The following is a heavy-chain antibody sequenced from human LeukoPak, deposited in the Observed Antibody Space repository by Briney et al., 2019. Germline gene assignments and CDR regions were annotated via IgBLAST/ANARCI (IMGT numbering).Heavy chain of an antibody. Sequence: SSETLSLTCAVSGVSISSGGYSWSWIRQPPGKGLEWIGYIYHSGSTYYNPSLKSRVTISVDRSKNQFSLKLSSVTAADTAVYYCARGITMVRGLKPYFDYWGQGTLVTVSS. V-gene: IGHV4-30-2*01. CDR2: IYHSGST. CDR1: GVSISSGGYS. J-gene: IGHJ4*02. CDR3: ARGITMVRGLKPYFDY. D-gene: IGHD3-10*01.